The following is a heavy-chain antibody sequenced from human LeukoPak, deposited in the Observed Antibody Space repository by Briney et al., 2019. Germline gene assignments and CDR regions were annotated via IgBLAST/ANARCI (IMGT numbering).Heavy chain of an antibody. Sequence: ASVKVSCQASGGTFSSYAISWVRQAPGQGLEWMGGIIPIFGTEIYGQQFQGRVTIIADESTSKADLEMSRPRSEDKAVYYCARHRPRVLRYCVWPHRSGHAFDIGSQGTIVTVSS. CDR1: GGTFSSYA. D-gene: IGHD3-9*01. CDR2: IIPIFGTE. J-gene: IGHJ3*02. V-gene: IGHV1-69*13. CDR3: ARHRPRVLRYCVWPHRSGHAFDI.